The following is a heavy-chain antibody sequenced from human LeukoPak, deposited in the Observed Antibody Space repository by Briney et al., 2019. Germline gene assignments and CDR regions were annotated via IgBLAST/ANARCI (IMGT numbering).Heavy chain of an antibody. V-gene: IGHV3-74*01. D-gene: IGHD3-22*01. CDR1: GFTFSSYW. J-gene: IGHJ4*02. CDR3: VRGRSGFYFDY. CDR2: INTDGSST. Sequence: GGSPRLSCAASGFTFSSYWMHWVRQAPGEGLVWVSRINTDGSSTIHADSVKGRFTISRDNAKNTLYVQMNSLRDEDTAVYYCVRGRSGFYFDYWGQGTLVTVSS.